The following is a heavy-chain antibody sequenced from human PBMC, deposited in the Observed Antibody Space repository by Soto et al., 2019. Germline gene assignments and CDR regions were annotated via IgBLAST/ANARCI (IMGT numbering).Heavy chain of an antibody. Sequence: SVKVSCKASGGTFSSYTISWVRQAPGQGLEWMGRIIPILGIANYAQKFQGRVTITADKSTSTAYMELSSLRSEDTAVYYCARGGYYYDSSGLNHWGQGTLVTVS. CDR1: GGTFSSYT. CDR3: ARGGYYYDSSGLNH. J-gene: IGHJ4*02. D-gene: IGHD3-22*01. V-gene: IGHV1-69*02. CDR2: IIPILGIA.